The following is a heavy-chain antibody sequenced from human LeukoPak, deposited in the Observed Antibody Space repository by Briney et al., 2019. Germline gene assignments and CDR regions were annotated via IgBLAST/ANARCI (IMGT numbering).Heavy chain of an antibody. CDR3: AFRGYTAYLY. J-gene: IGHJ4*02. Sequence: AGGSLRLSCAASGFPFSSYAMHWVRQAPGKGLEWVAVISYDGSNKYYADSVKGRFTISRDNSKNTLYLQMNSLRAEDTAVYYCAFRGYTAYLYWGQGTLVTVSS. CDR1: GFPFSSYA. D-gene: IGHD5-12*01. V-gene: IGHV3-30*04. CDR2: ISYDGSNK.